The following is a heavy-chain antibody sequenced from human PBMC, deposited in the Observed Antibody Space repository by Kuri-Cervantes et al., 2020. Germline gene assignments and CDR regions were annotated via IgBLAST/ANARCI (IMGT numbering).Heavy chain of an antibody. Sequence: GESLKISCEAYGFRLSNYVVQWVRQAPGKGLQWVAVIWYDGSNKYYADSVKGRFTISRDNSKNMLDLQMSSLRPEDTAVYYCAKGNGHNTGRFDYWGQGTLVTVSS. CDR1: GFRLSNYV. CDR3: AKGNGHNTGRFDY. CDR2: IWYDGSNK. D-gene: IGHD3-3*01. V-gene: IGHV3-30*02. J-gene: IGHJ4*02.